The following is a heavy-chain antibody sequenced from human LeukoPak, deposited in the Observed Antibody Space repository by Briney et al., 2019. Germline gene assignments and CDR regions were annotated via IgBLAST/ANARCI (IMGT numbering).Heavy chain of an antibody. D-gene: IGHD6-6*01. CDR1: GFTLSSYA. CDR3: AKVSSSSFDS. V-gene: IGHV3-23*01. CDR2: LSSSGENT. J-gene: IGHJ4*02. Sequence: GGSLRLSCAASGFTLSSYAMSWVRQAPGKGLEWVSALSSSGENTHYTDSVKGRFTVSRDISKSTVYLQMTSLRAEDTAVYYCAKVSSSSFDSRGQGTLVTVSS.